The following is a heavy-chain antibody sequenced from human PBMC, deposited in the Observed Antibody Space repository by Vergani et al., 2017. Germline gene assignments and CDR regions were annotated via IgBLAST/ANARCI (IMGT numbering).Heavy chain of an antibody. Sequence: QVQLQESGPGLVKASQTLSLTCSVSGAYVGSGGYYWTWVRQRPGMGLDWIGYIYYSGTTYYNPSLESRLTISLDTSETHLSLKLTSVTDADTAVYYCARDEVVTASDPLGMDVWGQGTTIAVSS. CDR1: GAYVGSGGYY. V-gene: IGHV4-31*03. D-gene: IGHD2-21*02. CDR3: ARDEVVTASDPLGMDV. CDR2: IYYSGTT. J-gene: IGHJ6*02.